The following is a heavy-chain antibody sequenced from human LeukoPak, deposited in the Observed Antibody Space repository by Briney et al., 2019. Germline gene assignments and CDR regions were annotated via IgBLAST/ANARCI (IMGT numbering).Heavy chain of an antibody. CDR2: IRGRGDNT. V-gene: IGHV3-23*01. CDR3: AKDDEGGCSSTSCYKWFDP. D-gene: IGHD2-2*02. Sequence: GGSLRLSCAASGFTFSSYAMSWVRQAPGKGLEWVSSIRGRGDNTYYADSVKGRFTISRDNSKNTLYLQMNSLRAEDTAVYYCAKDDEGGCSSTSCYKWFDPWGQGTLVTVSS. J-gene: IGHJ5*02. CDR1: GFTFSSYA.